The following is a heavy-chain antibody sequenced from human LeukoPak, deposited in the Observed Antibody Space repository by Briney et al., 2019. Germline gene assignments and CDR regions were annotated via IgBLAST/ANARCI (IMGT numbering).Heavy chain of an antibody. V-gene: IGHV1-46*01. J-gene: IGHJ6*03. CDR2: INPSGGST. CDR3: ATSRHYYYYMDV. CDR1: GYTFTSYY. Sequence: ASVKVSCKASGYTFTSYYMHWVRQAPGQGLEWMGIINPSGGSTSYAQKFQGRVTMTRDMSTSTVYMELSSLRSEDTAVYYCATSRHYYYYMDVWGKGTTVTVSS.